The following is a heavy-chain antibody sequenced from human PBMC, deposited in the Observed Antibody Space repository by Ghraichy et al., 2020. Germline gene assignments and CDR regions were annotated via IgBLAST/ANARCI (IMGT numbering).Heavy chain of an antibody. V-gene: IGHV6-1*01. D-gene: IGHD3-22*01. CDR3: ARDQYYYDTSGYQGDSFDI. Sequence: SQTLSLTCAISGDSVSSNSAAWNWIRQSPSRGLEWLGRTFYRSRWYNDYNYYAESVRSRITINPDTSKNQFSLHLSSVTPEDTAVYYCARDQYYYDTSGYQGDSFDIWGQGTLVTVSS. J-gene: IGHJ3*02. CDR1: GDSVSSNSAA. CDR2: TFYRSRWYN.